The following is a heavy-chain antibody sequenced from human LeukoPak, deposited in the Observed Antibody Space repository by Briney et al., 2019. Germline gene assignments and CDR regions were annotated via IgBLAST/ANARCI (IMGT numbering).Heavy chain of an antibody. D-gene: IGHD2-2*01. CDR3: AKSGARVVVPAAFDY. CDR1: GFTFRSYG. Sequence: AGGAPRLSCGASGFTFRSYGIHWGRQAPRKGVGWGGLIRYDGSNKYYADSVKGRSTISRDNSKNTLYLQMNSLRAEDTAVYYCAKSGARVVVPAAFDYWGQGTLVTVSS. J-gene: IGHJ4*02. CDR2: IRYDGSNK. V-gene: IGHV3-30*02.